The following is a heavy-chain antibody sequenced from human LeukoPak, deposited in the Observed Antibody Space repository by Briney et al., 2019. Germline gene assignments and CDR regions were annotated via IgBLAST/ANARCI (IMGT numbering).Heavy chain of an antibody. CDR2: IYTSGST. J-gene: IGHJ6*03. Sequence: SETLSLTCTVSGGSISSYYWSWIRQPAGKGLEWIGRIYTSGSTNYNPSLKSRVTMSVDTSKNQFSLKLSSVTAADTAVYYCAREGGLLRPYYYYMDVWGKGTTVTVSS. V-gene: IGHV4-4*07. CDR3: AREGGLLRPYYYYMDV. D-gene: IGHD5-18*01. CDR1: GGSISSYY.